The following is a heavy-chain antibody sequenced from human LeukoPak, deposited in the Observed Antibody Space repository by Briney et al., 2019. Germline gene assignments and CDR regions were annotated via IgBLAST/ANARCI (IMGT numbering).Heavy chain of an antibody. J-gene: IGHJ4*02. CDR1: GGSISSSSYY. V-gene: IGHV4-39*07. Sequence: PSETLSLTCTVSGGSISSSSYYWGWIRQPPGKGLEWIGSIYYSGSTYYNPSLKSRVTISVDTSKNPFSLKLSSVTAADTAVYYCARDLYDSSGYYYDPQPLDYWGQGTLVTVSS. CDR3: ARDLYDSSGYYYDPQPLDY. D-gene: IGHD3-22*01. CDR2: IYYSGST.